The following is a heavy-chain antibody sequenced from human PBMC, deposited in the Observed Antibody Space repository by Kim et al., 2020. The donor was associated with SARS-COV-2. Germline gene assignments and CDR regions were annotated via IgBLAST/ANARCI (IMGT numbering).Heavy chain of an antibody. CDR1: GGTFSSYA. D-gene: IGHD3-10*01. CDR3: GALYGSGAFDM. V-gene: IGHV1-69*13. J-gene: IGHJ3*02. CDR2: NIPIFGTA. Sequence: SVKVSCKASGGTFSSYAISWVRQAPGEGLEWMGGNIPIFGTANYAQKFQGRVTITADEATSTAYMELSSLRPEDTAGYYCGALYGSGAFDMRGQGTMV.